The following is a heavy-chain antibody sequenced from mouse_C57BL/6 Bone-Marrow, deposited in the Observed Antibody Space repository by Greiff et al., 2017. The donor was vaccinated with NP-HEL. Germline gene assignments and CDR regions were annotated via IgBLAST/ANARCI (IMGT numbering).Heavy chain of an antibody. Sequence: VQLQQPGAELVKPGASVKLSCKASGYTFTSYWMHWVKQRPGQGLEWIGMIHPNSGSTNYNEKFKSKATLTVDKSSSTAYMQLSSLTSEDSAVYYCARGDYDYDDRYAMDYWGKGTSVTVSS. J-gene: IGHJ4*01. V-gene: IGHV1-64*01. CDR3: ARGDYDYDDRYAMDY. D-gene: IGHD2-4*01. CDR1: GYTFTSYW. CDR2: IHPNSGST.